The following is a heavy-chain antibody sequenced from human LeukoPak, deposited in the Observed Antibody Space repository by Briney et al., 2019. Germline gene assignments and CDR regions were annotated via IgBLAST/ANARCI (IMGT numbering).Heavy chain of an antibody. CDR1: GGTFSSYA. V-gene: IGHV1-18*01. CDR2: ISAYNGNT. CDR3: ARDGHYDILTGYSFYFDY. D-gene: IGHD3-9*01. J-gene: IGHJ4*02. Sequence: ASVKVSCKASGGTFSSYAISWVRQAPGQGLEGMGWISAYNGNTNYAQKLQGRVTMTTDTSTSTAYMELRSLRSDDTAVYYCARDGHYDILTGYSFYFDYWGQGTLVTVSS.